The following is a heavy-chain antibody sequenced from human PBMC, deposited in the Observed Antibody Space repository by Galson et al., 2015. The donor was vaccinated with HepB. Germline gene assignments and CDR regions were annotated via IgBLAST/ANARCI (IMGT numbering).Heavy chain of an antibody. V-gene: IGHV3-11*06. CDR3: ASQKSEYQLLYYYYYMDV. D-gene: IGHD2-2*01. CDR2: ISSSSSYT. J-gene: IGHJ6*03. Sequence: SLRLSCAASGFTFGDYYMSWIRQAPGKGLEWVSYISSSSSYTNYADSVKGRFTISRDNAKNSLYLQMNSLRAEDTAVYYCASQKSEYQLLYYYYYMDVWGKGTTVTVS. CDR1: GFTFGDYY.